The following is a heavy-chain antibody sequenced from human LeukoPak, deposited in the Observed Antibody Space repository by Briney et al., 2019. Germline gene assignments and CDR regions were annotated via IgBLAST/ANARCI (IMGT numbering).Heavy chain of an antibody. J-gene: IGHJ4*02. V-gene: IGHV3-9*01. Sequence: GRSLRLSCAASGFTFDDYAMHWVRQAPGKGLEWVSGISWNSGSIGYADSVKGRFTISRDNAKNPLYLQMNSLRAEDTALYYCAKDAGYSGYDPPDYWGQGTLVTVSS. D-gene: IGHD5-12*01. CDR3: AKDAGYSGYDPPDY. CDR2: ISWNSGSI. CDR1: GFTFDDYA.